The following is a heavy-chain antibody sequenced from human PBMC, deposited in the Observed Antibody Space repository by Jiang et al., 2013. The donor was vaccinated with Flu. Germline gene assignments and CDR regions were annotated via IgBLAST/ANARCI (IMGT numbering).Heavy chain of an antibody. Sequence: LLKPSETLSLTCTVSGGSISSYYWSWIRQPPGKGLEWIGYIYYSGSTNYNPSLKSRVTISVDTSKNQFSLKLSSVTAADTAVYYCARGKTVVTLVDYWGQGTLVTVSS. J-gene: IGHJ4*02. D-gene: IGHD4-23*01. V-gene: IGHV4-59*01. CDR2: IYYSGST. CDR3: ARGKTVVTLVDY. CDR1: GGSISSYY.